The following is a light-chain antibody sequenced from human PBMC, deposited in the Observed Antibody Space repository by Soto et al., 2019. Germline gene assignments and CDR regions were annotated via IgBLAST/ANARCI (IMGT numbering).Light chain of an antibody. CDR3: QQYHYWPYT. Sequence: EIVLTQSPGTLSLSPGERATVSCRASQSVSSLLAWYQQKPGQAPRLLIYSTSTRATGIPARFSGSGSGTEFTLTISSLQSEDFAIYYCQQYHYWPYTFGQGTKVDIK. CDR2: STS. J-gene: IGKJ2*01. V-gene: IGKV3-15*01. CDR1: QSVSSL.